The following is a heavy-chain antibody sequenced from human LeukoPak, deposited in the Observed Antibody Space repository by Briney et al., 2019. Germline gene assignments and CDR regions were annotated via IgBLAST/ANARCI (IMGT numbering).Heavy chain of an antibody. CDR1: GGSISSGDYF. CDR3: AREKCSGGICYSGFDC. CDR2: IYYSGST. Sequence: PSETLSLTCTVSGGSISSGDYFWSWVRQPPGKGLEWIGYIYYSGSTYNNSSLKSRVTISIDTSKNQFSLKLSSVTAADTAVYYCAREKCSGGICYSGFDCWGQGTLVTVSS. V-gene: IGHV4-30-4*01. J-gene: IGHJ4*02. D-gene: IGHD2-15*01.